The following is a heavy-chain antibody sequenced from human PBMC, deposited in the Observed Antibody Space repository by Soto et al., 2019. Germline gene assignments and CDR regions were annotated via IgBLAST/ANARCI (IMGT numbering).Heavy chain of an antibody. D-gene: IGHD3-3*01. CDR2: ISSSGSTV. J-gene: IGHJ4*02. CDR1: GFTFSSYE. V-gene: IGHV3-48*03. CDR3: VRDRGGYYMGYYFDY. Sequence: GGSLRLSCAASGFTFSSYEMNWVRQAPGKGLEWVAYISSSGSTVYYADSVKGRFTISRDNAKKSLYLQMNSPRAEDTAVYYCVRDRGGYYMGYYFDYWGQGTLVTVSS.